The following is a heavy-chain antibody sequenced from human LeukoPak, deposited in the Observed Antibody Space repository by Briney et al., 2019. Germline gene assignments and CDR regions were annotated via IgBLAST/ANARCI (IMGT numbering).Heavy chain of an antibody. CDR1: GGSISSSSYY. D-gene: IGHD6-19*01. CDR3: ARERPVQPRAYGMDV. J-gene: IGHJ6*02. CDR2: IYYSGST. V-gene: IGHV4-39*07. Sequence: SETLSLTCTVSGGSISSSSYYWGWLRQPPGKGLEWIGSIYYSGSTYYNPSLKSRVTISVDTSKNQFSLKLSSVTAADTAVYYCARERPVQPRAYGMDVWGQGTTVTVS.